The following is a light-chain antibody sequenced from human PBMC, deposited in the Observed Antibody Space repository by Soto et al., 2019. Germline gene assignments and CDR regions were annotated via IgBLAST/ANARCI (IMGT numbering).Light chain of an antibody. V-gene: IGKV3-15*01. Sequence: EIVMTQSPSPLSVSPGETATLSCRASQSITSELAWYQQKPGQPPRLLIYGASTRSTGVPARFTGSGSGSESTLTSSGLQSEDFALYYWQQGHNWPLAFGQGTRLEI. CDR2: GAS. J-gene: IGKJ2*01. CDR1: QSITSE. CDR3: QQGHNWPLA.